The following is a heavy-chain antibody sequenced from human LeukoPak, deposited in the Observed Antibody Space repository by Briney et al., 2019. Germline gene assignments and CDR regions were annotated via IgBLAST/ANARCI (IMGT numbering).Heavy chain of an antibody. V-gene: IGHV3-66*01. J-gene: IGHJ6*02. Sequence: SXXXSCCSTYYAYSVNVRFTISRDNSKNTLYLQMNSLRAEDTAVYYCARDYYGSGSEYYGMDVWGQGTTVTVSS. CDR3: ARDYYGSGSEYYGMDV. D-gene: IGHD3-10*01. CDR2: XXSCCST.